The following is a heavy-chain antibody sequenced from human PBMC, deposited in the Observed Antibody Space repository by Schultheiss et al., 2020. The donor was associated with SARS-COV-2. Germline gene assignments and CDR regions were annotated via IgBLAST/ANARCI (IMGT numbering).Heavy chain of an antibody. J-gene: IGHJ4*02. V-gene: IGHV3-15*01. CDR1: GFTFSSYA. Sequence: GGSLRLSCAASGFTFSSYAMHWVRQAPGKGLEWVGRIKSKTDGGTTDYAAPVKGRFTISRDNSKDTLYLHMNSLRAEDTAVYHCTKEGVIPSAIQGFDYWGQGALVTVSS. D-gene: IGHD2-2*02. CDR3: TKEGVIPSAIQGFDY. CDR2: IKSKTDGGTT.